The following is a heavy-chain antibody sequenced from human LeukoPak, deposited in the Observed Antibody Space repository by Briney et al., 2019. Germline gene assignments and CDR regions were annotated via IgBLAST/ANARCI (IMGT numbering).Heavy chain of an antibody. J-gene: IGHJ1*01. Sequence: SETLSLTCGVFGVSINDYYWSWIRQSPGKGLEWIGEISHTEGTRYNPSLESRVTMSVGTSENQLSLKLIFVTVADTAVYYCARIRCGHSGSVCYNHWGLGTLVTVSS. D-gene: IGHD3-9*01. V-gene: IGHV4-34*01. CDR3: ARIRCGHSGSVCYNH. CDR2: ISHTEGT. CDR1: GVSINDYY.